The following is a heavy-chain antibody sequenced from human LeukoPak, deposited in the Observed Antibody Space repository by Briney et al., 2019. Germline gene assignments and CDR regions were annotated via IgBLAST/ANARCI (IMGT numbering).Heavy chain of an antibody. J-gene: IGHJ5*02. D-gene: IGHD1-14*01. V-gene: IGHV3-30*18. CDR1: GFTFSSYG. CDR2: ISYDGSNK. CDR3: AKGTTLRP. Sequence: PGRSLRLSCAASGFTFSSYGMHWVRQAPGKGLEWVAVISYDGSNKYYADSVKGRFTISRDNSKNTLYLQMNSLRAEGTAVYYCAKGTTLRPWGQGTLVTVSS.